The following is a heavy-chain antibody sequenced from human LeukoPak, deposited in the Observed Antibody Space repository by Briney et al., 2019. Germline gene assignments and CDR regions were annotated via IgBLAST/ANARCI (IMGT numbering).Heavy chain of an antibody. CDR1: GYTFTSYY. Sequence: ASVKVSCKTSGYTFTSYYMYWVRQAPGQGLEWMGIINPSGGSTSYAQKFQGRVTRTRDTSTSTVYMELSSLRSEDTAVYYCARALAAAGMDWFDPWGQGTLVTVSS. CDR2: INPSGGST. J-gene: IGHJ5*02. CDR3: ARALAAAGMDWFDP. V-gene: IGHV1-46*01. D-gene: IGHD6-13*01.